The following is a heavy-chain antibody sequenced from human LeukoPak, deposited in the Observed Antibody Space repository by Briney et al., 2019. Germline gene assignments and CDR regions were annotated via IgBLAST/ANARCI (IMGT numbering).Heavy chain of an antibody. CDR3: ATDGAGFDT. CDR2: INIGGTNT. V-gene: IGHV3-11*01. J-gene: IGHJ5*02. CDR1: GFTFNDYY. Sequence: SGGSLRLSCAAAGFTFNDYYMSWIRQAPGKGLEWLSYINIGGTNTHYADSVKGRFTISRDNAKKSLYLEMNNLRAEDTAVYYCATDGAGFDTWGQGVLVTVSS.